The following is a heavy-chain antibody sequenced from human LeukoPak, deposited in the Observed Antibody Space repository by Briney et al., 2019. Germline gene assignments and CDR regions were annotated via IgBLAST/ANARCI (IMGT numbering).Heavy chain of an antibody. V-gene: IGHV3-21*01. CDR1: GFTFSSYS. D-gene: IGHD4-17*01. CDR2: ISSGSNYI. CDR3: ARAEPPLPDFGDYRVHWFDP. J-gene: IGHJ5*02. Sequence: PGGSLRLSCAASGFTFSSYSMNWVRQAPGKGLEWVSCISSGSNYIYYADSVKGRFTISRDNAKNSLYLQMSSLRAEDTAVYYCARAEPPLPDFGDYRVHWFDPWGQGTLLTVSS.